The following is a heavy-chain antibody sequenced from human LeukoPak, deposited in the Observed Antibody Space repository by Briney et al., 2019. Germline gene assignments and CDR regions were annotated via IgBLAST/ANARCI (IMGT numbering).Heavy chain of an antibody. J-gene: IGHJ4*02. D-gene: IGHD5-18*01. CDR1: GGSISSYY. CDR2: IYYSGST. CDR3: ARFKGGYNYGLDY. V-gene: IGHV4-59*01. Sequence: PSETLSLTCTVSGGSISSYYWSWIRQPPGKGLEWIGYIYYSGSTNYNPSLKSRVTISVDTSKNQFSLKLSSVTAADTAVYCCARFKGGYNYGLDYWGQGTLVTVSS.